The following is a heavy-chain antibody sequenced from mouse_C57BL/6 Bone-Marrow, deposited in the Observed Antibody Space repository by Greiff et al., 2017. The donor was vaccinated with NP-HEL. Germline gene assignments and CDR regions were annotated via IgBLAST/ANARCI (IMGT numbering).Heavy chain of an antibody. V-gene: IGHV5-9*01. Sequence: EVKLVESGGGLAKPGGSLKLSCAASGFTFSSYTMSWVRQTPEKRLEWVATISGGGGNTFYPDSVKGRFTISRDNAKNTLYLQMSSLRSEDTALYYCARRDAMDYWGQGTSVTVSS. CDR3: ARRDAMDY. J-gene: IGHJ4*01. CDR2: ISGGGGNT. CDR1: GFTFSSYT.